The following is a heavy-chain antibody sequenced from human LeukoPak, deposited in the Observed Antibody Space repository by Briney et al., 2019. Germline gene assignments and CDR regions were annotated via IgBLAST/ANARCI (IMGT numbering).Heavy chain of an antibody. J-gene: IGHJ4*02. CDR2: ISCSGSGT. D-gene: IGHD6-19*01. CDR3: AKDNLGGWFLWDFDY. V-gene: IGHV3-23*01. CDR1: GFTFNNYA. Sequence: GGSLRLSCAASGFTFNNYAMSWVRQAPGKGLEWVSAISCSGSGTYYADSVKGRFTISRDNSKNTLYLQMNSLRAEDTAVYYCAKDNLGGWFLWDFDYWGQGTLVTVSS.